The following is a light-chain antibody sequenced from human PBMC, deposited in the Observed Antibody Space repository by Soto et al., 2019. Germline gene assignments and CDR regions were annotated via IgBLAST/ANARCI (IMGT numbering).Light chain of an antibody. Sequence: YVLPPPSSLSGSPGQSITITCTGTSSDVGGSAYVSWYQQFPGNVPRLLIYKVTNRPSGVSYRFSGSKSGNTASLTISGLQAEDEADYFCTSSTTGSLYVFGTGTKVTVL. CDR2: KVT. J-gene: IGLJ1*01. CDR1: SSDVGGSAY. V-gene: IGLV2-14*01. CDR3: TSSTTGSLYV.